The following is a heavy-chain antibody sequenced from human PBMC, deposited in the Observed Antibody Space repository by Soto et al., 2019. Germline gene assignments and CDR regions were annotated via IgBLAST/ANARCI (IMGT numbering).Heavy chain of an antibody. V-gene: IGHV4-31*03. D-gene: IGHD3-10*01. CDR3: ARGDGDHDAFDI. Sequence: LSLTCTVSGGSISSGGYYWSWIRQHPGKGLEWIGYIYYSGSTYYNPSLKSRVTISVDTSKNQFSLKLSSVTAADTAVYYCARGDGDHDAFDIWGQGTMVTVSS. CDR2: IYYSGST. CDR1: GGSISSGGYY. J-gene: IGHJ3*02.